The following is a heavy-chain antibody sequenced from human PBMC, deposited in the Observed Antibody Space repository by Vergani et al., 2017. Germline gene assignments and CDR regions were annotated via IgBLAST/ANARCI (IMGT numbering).Heavy chain of an antibody. CDR2: INHSGST. CDR3: ARGYSSSSWFDP. D-gene: IGHD6-13*01. J-gene: IGHJ5*02. Sequence: QVQLQQWGAGLLKPSETLSLTCAVYGGSFSGYYWSWFRQPPGKGLEWIGEINHSGSTNYNPSLKSRVTISVDTSKNQFSLKLSSVTAADTAVYYCARGYSSSSWFDPWGQGILVTVSS. CDR1: GGSFSGYY. V-gene: IGHV4-34*01.